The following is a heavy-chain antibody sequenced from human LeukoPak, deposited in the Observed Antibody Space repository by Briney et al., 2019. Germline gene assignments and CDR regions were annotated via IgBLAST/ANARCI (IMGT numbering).Heavy chain of an antibody. D-gene: IGHD3-10*01. CDR2: ISTYNGNT. CDR3: ARFSTVNEEFLGY. J-gene: IGHJ4*02. Sequence: ASVKVSCKASGYTLTSYGITWVRQAPGQGLEWMGWISTYNGNTNYAQKVQGRVTMTTDTSTSTAYLELRSLRSDDTAVYYCARFSTVNEEFLGYWGQGTLVTVSS. CDR1: GYTLTSYG. V-gene: IGHV1-18*01.